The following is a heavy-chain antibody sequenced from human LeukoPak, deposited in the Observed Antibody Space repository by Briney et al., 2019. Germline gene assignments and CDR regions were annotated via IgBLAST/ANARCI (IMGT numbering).Heavy chain of an antibody. CDR1: GFTFSDYY. J-gene: IGHJ4*02. CDR2: ISSSGSTI. Sequence: GGSLRLSCAASGFTFSDYYMSWIRHAPGKGLEWVSYISSSGSTIYYADSVKGRFTISRDNAKNSLYLQMNSLRAEDTAVYYCARDSSGWYEYVDYWGQGTLVTVSS. D-gene: IGHD6-19*01. CDR3: ARDSSGWYEYVDY. V-gene: IGHV3-11*01.